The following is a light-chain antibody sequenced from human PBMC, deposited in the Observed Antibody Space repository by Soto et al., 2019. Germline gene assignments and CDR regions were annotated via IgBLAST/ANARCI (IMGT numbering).Light chain of an antibody. V-gene: IGKV1-39*01. CDR3: QKTYSTPPK. CDR2: AAS. J-gene: IGKJ1*01. Sequence: DIQMTHSPSSLSASVLYRVTITFRASQSISTYLNWYQQKAGLAPKLLIYAASSLQSGVPSRFSGSGSGTAFTLTISSLQPEDFATYYCQKTYSTPPKFGQGTKVDIK. CDR1: QSISTY.